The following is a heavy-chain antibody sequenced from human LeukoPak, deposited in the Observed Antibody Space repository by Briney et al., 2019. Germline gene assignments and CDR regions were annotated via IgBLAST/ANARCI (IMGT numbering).Heavy chain of an antibody. CDR3: AKDSKYYYDSSGYYPRYDY. V-gene: IGHV3-23*01. Sequence: GGSPRLSCAASGFSFSSYAMSWVRQAPGKGLEWVSAIGGSGGSTYYADSVKGRFTISRDNSKNTLYLQMNSLRAEDTAVYYCAKDSKYYYDSSGYYPRYDYWGQGTLVTVSS. J-gene: IGHJ4*02. D-gene: IGHD3-22*01. CDR2: IGGSGGST. CDR1: GFSFSSYA.